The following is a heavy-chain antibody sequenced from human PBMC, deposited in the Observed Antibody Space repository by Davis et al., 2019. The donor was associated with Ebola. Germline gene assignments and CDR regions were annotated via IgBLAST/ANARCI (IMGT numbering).Heavy chain of an antibody. J-gene: IGHJ4*02. CDR1: GASISSSVYY. CDR2: IYYSGTT. Sequence: PSETLSLTCTVSGASISSSVYYWGWIRQAPGKGPEWIGTIYYSGTTYYNPSHQGRVTISLDTSKNQFSLRVSSVTAADTAVYYCARGNYDFWSGYFSVFDSWGQGTLVTVSS. D-gene: IGHD3-3*01. CDR3: ARGNYDFWSGYFSVFDS. V-gene: IGHV4-39*01.